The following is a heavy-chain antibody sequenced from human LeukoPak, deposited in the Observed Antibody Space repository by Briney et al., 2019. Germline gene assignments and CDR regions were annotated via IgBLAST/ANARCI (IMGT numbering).Heavy chain of an antibody. CDR2: IYYSGST. Sequence: SETLSLTCTVSGGSISSYYWSWIRQPPGKGLEWIGYIYYSGSTNYNPSLKSRITISVNTSKNQFSLNLSSLTAADTAVYYCARGPIFGVVTTWGQGTLVTVSS. CDR1: GGSISSYY. CDR3: ARGPIFGVVTT. J-gene: IGHJ4*02. D-gene: IGHD3-3*01. V-gene: IGHV4-59*01.